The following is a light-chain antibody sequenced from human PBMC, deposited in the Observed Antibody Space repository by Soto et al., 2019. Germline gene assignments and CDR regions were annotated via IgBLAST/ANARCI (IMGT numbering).Light chain of an antibody. CDR3: QQYDGSPRP. J-gene: IGKJ1*01. V-gene: IGKV3-20*01. Sequence: DIVLTQSPGTLSLAPEERATLSCRASQSVSTYLAWYQHKPGQAPRLLIYGASYRATGIPDRFSGSGSGTDFTLTISRLEPEDLAMYYCQQYDGSPRPFGQGTKVEIK. CDR1: QSVSTY. CDR2: GAS.